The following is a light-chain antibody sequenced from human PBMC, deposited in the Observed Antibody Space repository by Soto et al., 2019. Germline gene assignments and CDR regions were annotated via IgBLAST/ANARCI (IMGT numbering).Light chain of an antibody. CDR2: GAS. CDR3: QQYGSSPYT. Sequence: IVLTQSPGTLSLSPGERATLSCRASQSVSSSYLAWYQQKPGQAPRLFIYGASSRATGIPDRFSGSGSGTDFTLTISRLEPEDFAVYYCQQYGSSPYTFGQGTKVEIK. J-gene: IGKJ2*01. CDR1: QSVSSSY. V-gene: IGKV3-20*01.